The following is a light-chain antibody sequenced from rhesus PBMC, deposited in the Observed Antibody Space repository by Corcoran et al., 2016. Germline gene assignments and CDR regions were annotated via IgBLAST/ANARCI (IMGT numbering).Light chain of an antibody. CDR1: QSVSSS. CDR2: GVS. J-gene: IGKJ2*01. CDR3: RQYNNWYS. Sequence: EIAMTQSPATLSLSPGESATLSCRASQSVSSSLAWYQPKPGQSPRHLLFGVSSRARGIPDRVRGSGSGTQCTLTISSLKPEDFGVYYCRQYNNWYSFGQRTKVEIK. V-gene: IGKV3-42*03.